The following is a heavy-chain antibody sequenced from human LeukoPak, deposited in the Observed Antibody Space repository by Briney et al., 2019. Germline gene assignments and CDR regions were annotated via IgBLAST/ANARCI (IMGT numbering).Heavy chain of an antibody. CDR3: ARDASPGGRLRFLRYYFDY. V-gene: IGHV3-30*04. D-gene: IGHD5-12*01. CDR1: GFTFSSYA. CDR2: ISYDGSNK. Sequence: GGSLRLSCEASGFTFSSYAMHWVRQAPGKGLEWVAVISYDGSNKYYADSVKGRFTISRDNSKNTLYLQMNSLRAEDTAVYYCARDASPGGRLRFLRYYFDYWGQGTLVTVSS. J-gene: IGHJ4*02.